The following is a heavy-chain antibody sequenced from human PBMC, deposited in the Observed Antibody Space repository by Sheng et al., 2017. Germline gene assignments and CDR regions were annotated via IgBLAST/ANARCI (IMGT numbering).Heavy chain of an antibody. CDR3: ARGSSGYYPDAFDI. Sequence: QLQLQESGSGPVKPSQTLSLTCAVSGGSISSGGYSWSWIRQPPWKGLEWIGYIYHSGSTYYNPSLKSRVTISVDRSKNQFSLKLSSVTAADTAVYYCARGSSGYYPDAFDILAKGQWSPSL. J-gene: IGHJ3*02. CDR2: IYHSGST. V-gene: IGHV4-30-2*01. CDR1: GGSISSGGYS. D-gene: IGHD3-22*01.